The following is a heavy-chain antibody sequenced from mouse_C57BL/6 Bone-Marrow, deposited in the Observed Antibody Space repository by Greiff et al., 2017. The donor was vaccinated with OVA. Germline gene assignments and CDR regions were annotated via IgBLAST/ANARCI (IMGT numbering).Heavy chain of an antibody. Sequence: QVQLQQPGAELVMPGASVKLSCKASGYTFTSYWMHWVKQRPGQGLEWIGEIDLSDSYTNYNQKFKGKSTLTVDKSSSTAYMQLSSLTSEDSAVYYCAREDGLLRYWFAYWGQGTLVTVSA. V-gene: IGHV1-69*01. CDR2: IDLSDSYT. CDR1: GYTFTSYW. CDR3: AREDGLLRYWFAY. J-gene: IGHJ3*01. D-gene: IGHD1-1*01.